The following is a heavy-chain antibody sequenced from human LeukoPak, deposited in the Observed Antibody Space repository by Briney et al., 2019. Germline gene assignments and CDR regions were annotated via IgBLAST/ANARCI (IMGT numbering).Heavy chain of an antibody. J-gene: IGHJ4*02. Sequence: ASVKVSCKPCGYTFTSYFMHWVRQAPGQGLEWMGIINPSGGSTSYAQKFQGRVTMTRDTSTSTVYMELSSLRSEDTVVYYCASAGPRQCSSGWYVDYWGQGTLVTVSS. CDR2: INPSGGST. D-gene: IGHD6-19*01. CDR3: ASAGPRQCSSGWYVDY. CDR1: GYTFTSYF. V-gene: IGHV1-46*03.